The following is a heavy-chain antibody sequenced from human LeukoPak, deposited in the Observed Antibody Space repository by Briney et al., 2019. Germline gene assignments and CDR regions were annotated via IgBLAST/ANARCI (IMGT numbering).Heavy chain of an antibody. V-gene: IGHV1-2*02. D-gene: IGHD3-3*01. J-gene: IGHJ4*02. Sequence: ASVKVSCKASGYTFTGYYMHWVRQAAGQGLEGMGWINPNSGGTNYAQKFQGRVTMTRDTSISTAYMELSRLRSDDTAVYYCARDSGYDFWSGLNWGQGTLVTVSS. CDR1: GYTFTGYY. CDR3: ARDSGYDFWSGLN. CDR2: INPNSGGT.